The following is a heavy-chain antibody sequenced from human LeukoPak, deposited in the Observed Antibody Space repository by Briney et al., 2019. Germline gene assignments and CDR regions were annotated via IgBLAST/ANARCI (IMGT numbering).Heavy chain of an antibody. D-gene: IGHD3-3*01. CDR3: ARDGRFLSGQYYYYGMDV. Sequence: PGRSLRLSCAASGFTFSSYGMHWVRQAPGKGLEWVAVISYDGSNKYYADSVKGRFTISRDNSKNTLYLQMNSLRAEDTAVYYCARDGRFLSGQYYYYGMDVWGQGTTVTVSS. CDR1: GFTFSSYG. V-gene: IGHV3-30*03. CDR2: ISYDGSNK. J-gene: IGHJ6*02.